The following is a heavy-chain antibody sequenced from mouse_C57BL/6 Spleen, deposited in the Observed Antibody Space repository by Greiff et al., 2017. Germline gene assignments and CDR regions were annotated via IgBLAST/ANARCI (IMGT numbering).Heavy chain of an antibody. J-gene: IGHJ3*01. CDR3: ARRLLTGTGGFAY. CDR2: INSDGGST. D-gene: IGHD4-1*01. V-gene: IGHV5-2*01. Sequence: EVQGVESGGGLVQPGESLKLSCESNEYEFPSHDMSWVRKTREKRLALVAAINSDGGSTYYPDTMERRFIISRDNTKKTLYLQMSSLRSEDTALYYCARRLLTGTGGFAYWGQGTLVTVSA. CDR1: EYEFPSHD.